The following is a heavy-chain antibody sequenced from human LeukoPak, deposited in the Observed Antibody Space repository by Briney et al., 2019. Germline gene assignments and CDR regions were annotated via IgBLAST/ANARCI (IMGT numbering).Heavy chain of an antibody. Sequence: PGGSLRLSCAASGFTFSDYWMSWVRQAPGKGLEWVANIKEDGSEEYYVDSVKGRLTISRDNAKNSLYLQMNSLRAEDTAVYYCARAYSSRWYDAFDLWGQGTMVTASS. CDR1: GFTFSDYW. CDR3: ARAYSSRWYDAFDL. V-gene: IGHV3-7*01. J-gene: IGHJ3*01. CDR2: IKEDGSEE. D-gene: IGHD6-13*01.